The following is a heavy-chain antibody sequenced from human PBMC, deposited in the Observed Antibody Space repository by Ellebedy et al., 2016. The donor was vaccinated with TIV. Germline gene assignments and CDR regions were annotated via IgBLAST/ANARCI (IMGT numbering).Heavy chain of an antibody. CDR1: GGTFSSYA. CDR2: IIPIFGTA. V-gene: IGHV1-69*13. J-gene: IGHJ6*02. CDR3: AREEGDIVVVPAAPYYYYGMGV. D-gene: IGHD2-2*01. Sequence: SVKVSCXASGGTFSSYAISWVRQAPGQGLEWMGGIIPIFGTANYAQKFQGRVTITADESTSTAYMELSSLRSEDTAVYYCAREEGDIVVVPAAPYYYYGMGVWGQGTTVTVSS.